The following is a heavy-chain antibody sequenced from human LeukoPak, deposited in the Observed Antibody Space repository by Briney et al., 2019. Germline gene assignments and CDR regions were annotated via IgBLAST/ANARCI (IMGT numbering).Heavy chain of an antibody. Sequence: SETLSLTCTVSGGSISSYYWSWIRQPPGKGLEWIGYIYYSGSTNYNPSLKSRVTISVDTSKNQFSLKLSSVTAADTAVYYRARCSSSWFYFDYWGQGTLVTVSS. CDR3: ARCSSSWFYFDY. CDR2: IYYSGST. CDR1: GGSISSYY. V-gene: IGHV4-59*01. D-gene: IGHD6-13*01. J-gene: IGHJ4*02.